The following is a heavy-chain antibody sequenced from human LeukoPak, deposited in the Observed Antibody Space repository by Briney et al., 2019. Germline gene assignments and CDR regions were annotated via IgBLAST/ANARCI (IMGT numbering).Heavy chain of an antibody. CDR1: GCTFTSYG. CDR2: TSAYNGNT. J-gene: IGHJ3*02. CDR3: ARERARSGSRYAFDI. D-gene: IGHD1-26*01. V-gene: IGHV1-18*01. Sequence: GASVKVSCRASGCTFTSYGISWVRQAPGQGLEWMGWTSAYNGNTSYAQNLQGRVTMTTDTSTSTAYMELRSLRSDDTAVYYCARERARSGSRYAFDIWGQGTMVTVSS.